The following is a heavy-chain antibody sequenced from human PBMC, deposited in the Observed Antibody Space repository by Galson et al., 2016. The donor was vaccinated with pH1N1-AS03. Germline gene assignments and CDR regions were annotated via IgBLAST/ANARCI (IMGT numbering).Heavy chain of an antibody. J-gene: IGHJ6*02. CDR3: AKEGPPALLFYYAMDV. V-gene: IGHV3-23*01. CDR2: ISGSGEGT. D-gene: IGHD2-15*01. Sequence: SLRLSCAASGFTFSNCGMRWVRQAPGKGLEWVAGISGSGEGTYYLDSVKGRFTISRDNSKNTVYLQMNSLRVEDTAGYSCAKEGPPALLFYYAMDVWGHGTTLTVS. CDR1: GFTFSNCG.